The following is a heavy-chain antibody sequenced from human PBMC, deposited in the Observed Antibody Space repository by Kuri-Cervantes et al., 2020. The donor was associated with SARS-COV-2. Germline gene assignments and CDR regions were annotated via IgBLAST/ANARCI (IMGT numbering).Heavy chain of an antibody. V-gene: IGHV1-8*01. D-gene: IGHD2-21*01. CDR2: VKTNSGNT. Sequence: ASVKVSCKAPETTFPNYDINWVRQAAGQGLEWMGMVKTNSGNTLYAQFFQGRVTMTRDISTSTVYMELSGLTSEDTAIYYCYCAPKEGFDSWGQGTLVTVSS. J-gene: IGHJ4*02. CDR1: ETTFPNYD. CDR3: YCAPKEGFDS.